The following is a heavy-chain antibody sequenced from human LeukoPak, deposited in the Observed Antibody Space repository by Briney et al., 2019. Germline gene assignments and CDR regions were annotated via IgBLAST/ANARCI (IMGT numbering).Heavy chain of an antibody. D-gene: IGHD3-9*01. V-gene: IGHV1-8*03. CDR3: ARVSYDILTGYRTLDY. Sequence: ASVKISCKASGYTFTSYDINWVRQATGQGLEWMGWMNPNSGNTGYAQKFQGRVTITRNTSISTAYMELSSLRSEDTAVYYCARVSYDILTGYRTLDYWGQGTLVTVSS. J-gene: IGHJ4*02. CDR1: GYTFTSYD. CDR2: MNPNSGNT.